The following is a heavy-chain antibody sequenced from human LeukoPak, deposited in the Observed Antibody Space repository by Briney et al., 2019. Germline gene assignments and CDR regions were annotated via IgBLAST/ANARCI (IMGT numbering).Heavy chain of an antibody. Sequence: GGSLRLSCTVSGFSISDSAIHWVRQASGKGLEWVGRIRSRPNNYATSYAASVKGRFTISRDDSKNTAYLQMNSLTPDDTALYYCTTHDPHDFWGQGTLVSVSS. CDR1: GFSISDSA. CDR2: IRSRPNNYAT. V-gene: IGHV3-73*01. CDR3: TTHDPHDF. J-gene: IGHJ4*02.